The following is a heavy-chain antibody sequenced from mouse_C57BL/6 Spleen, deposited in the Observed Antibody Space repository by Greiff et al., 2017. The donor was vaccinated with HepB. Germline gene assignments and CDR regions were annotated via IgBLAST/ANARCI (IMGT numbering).Heavy chain of an antibody. D-gene: IGHD3-2*02. Sequence: QVQLQQPGAELVMPGASVKLSCKASGYTFTSYWMHWVKQRPGQGLEWIGEIDPSDSYTNYNQKFKGKSTLTVDKSSSTAYMQLSSLTSEDSAVYYCARGGQLRKFAYWGQGTLVTVSA. V-gene: IGHV1-69*01. CDR3: ARGGQLRKFAY. CDR2: IDPSDSYT. J-gene: IGHJ3*01. CDR1: GYTFTSYW.